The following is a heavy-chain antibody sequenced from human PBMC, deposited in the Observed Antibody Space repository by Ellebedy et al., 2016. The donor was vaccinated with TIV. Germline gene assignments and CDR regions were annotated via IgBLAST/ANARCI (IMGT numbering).Heavy chain of an antibody. D-gene: IGHD6-19*01. V-gene: IGHV3-23*01. CDR1: GLDLSMYD. CDR2: ISPGGGST. J-gene: IGHJ3*01. CDR3: ARRLRMSVAGVAFDV. Sequence: GESLKISXAASGLDLSMYDMIWVRQSPGKGLKWVSSISPGGGSTYYADSVKGRFTISRDNSKNMVYLHMISLRADDTALYYCARRLRMSVAGVAFDVWGLGTTVTVSS.